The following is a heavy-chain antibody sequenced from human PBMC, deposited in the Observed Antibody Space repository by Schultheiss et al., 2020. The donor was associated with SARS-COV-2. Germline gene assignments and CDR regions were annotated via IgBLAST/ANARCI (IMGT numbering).Heavy chain of an antibody. J-gene: IGHJ4*02. CDR1: GFTFSSYG. D-gene: IGHD1-7*01. V-gene: IGHV3-21*04. Sequence: GGSLRLSCAASGFTFSSYGMHWVRQAPGKGLEWVSSISSSSSYIYYADSVKGRFTISRDNAKKSLYLQMNSLRPEDTAWYYCAREIGTRDDYWGQGTLVTVSS. CDR3: AREIGTRDDY. CDR2: ISSSSSYI.